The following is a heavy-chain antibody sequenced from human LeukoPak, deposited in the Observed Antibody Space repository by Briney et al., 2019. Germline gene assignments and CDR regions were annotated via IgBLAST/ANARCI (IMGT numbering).Heavy chain of an antibody. D-gene: IGHD3-10*01. CDR1: GFTFSSYN. V-gene: IGHV3-30*18. CDR2: ISYDGSNK. CDR3: EKDRAP. J-gene: IGHJ5*02. Sequence: GGSLRLSCAASGFTFSSYNMNWVRQAPGKGLEWVAVISYDGSNKYYADSVKGRFTISRDNSKNTLYLQMNSLRAEDTAVYYCEKDRAPWGQGTLVTVSS.